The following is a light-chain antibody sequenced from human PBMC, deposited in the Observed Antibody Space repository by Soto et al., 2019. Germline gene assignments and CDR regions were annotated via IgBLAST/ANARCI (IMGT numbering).Light chain of an antibody. J-gene: IGKJ1*01. Sequence: EIVLTQSPATLYVSPGGRATLSCRASQNVMYNLAWYQQKPGQAPRLLVYGATTRATDAPPRFRGSGSGTEFSLTIRSLQSEYFATSYCQQYGGCHRTFGQGSRVEIK. CDR1: QNVMYN. V-gene: IGKV3-15*01. CDR3: QQYGGCHRT. CDR2: GAT.